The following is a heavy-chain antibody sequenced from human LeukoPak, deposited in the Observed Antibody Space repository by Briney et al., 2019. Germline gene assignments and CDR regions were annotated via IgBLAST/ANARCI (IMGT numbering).Heavy chain of an antibody. J-gene: IGHJ4*02. D-gene: IGHD4-17*01. CDR1: GFTFSNFA. CDR3: AKDRDDYGNDC. CDR2: ERSGGSK. Sequence: GRSLRLSCAASGFTFSNFAMHWVRQAPGKGLEWVAVERSGGSKHYADSVKGRFTISRDNSKNTLWLEMNNLRTDDTAVYYCAKDRDDYGNDCWGQGVLVTVST. V-gene: IGHV3-30*04.